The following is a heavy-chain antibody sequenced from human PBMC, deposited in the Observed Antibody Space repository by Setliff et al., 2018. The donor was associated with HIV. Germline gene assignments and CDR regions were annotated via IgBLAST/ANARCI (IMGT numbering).Heavy chain of an antibody. V-gene: IGHV3-72*01. J-gene: IGHJ3*02. D-gene: IGHD5-12*01. CDR1: GLSFSDHY. Sequence: PGGSLRLSCAASGLSFSDHYLDWVRQAPGKGLEWVGRMGNKANSHITEYAASVKDRFRISRDDSKNSLYLLMNNLKTEDKAVYHCTRGYSGVAIYAFDIWGQGTVVTVSS. CDR3: TRGYSGVAIYAFDI. CDR2: MGNKANSHIT.